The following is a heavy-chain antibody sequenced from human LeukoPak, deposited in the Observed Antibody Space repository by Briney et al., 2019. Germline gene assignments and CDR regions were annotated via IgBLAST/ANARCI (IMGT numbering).Heavy chain of an antibody. V-gene: IGHV1-46*01. CDR1: GYTFTSYY. J-gene: IGHJ4*02. Sequence: GASVKVSCKASGYTFTSYYMHWVRQAPGQGLEWMGIINPSGGSTSYAQKFQGRVTMTRDTSTSTVYMELSSLRSEDTAVYYCAREGIDYYDSSGPSPFGYWGQGTLVTVSS. CDR3: AREGIDYYDSSGPSPFGY. D-gene: IGHD3-22*01. CDR2: INPSGGST.